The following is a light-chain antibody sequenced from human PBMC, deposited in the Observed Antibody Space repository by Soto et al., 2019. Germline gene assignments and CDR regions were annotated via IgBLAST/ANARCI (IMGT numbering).Light chain of an antibody. CDR1: SNDVGGYNY. Sequence: QSALTQPASVSGSPGQSITISCTGTSNDVGGYNYVSWYQQHPGKAPKLVIYEVSHRPSGISDRFSGSKSANTASLTISGLQVEDEADYYCSSYTTSSPYVFGAGTKLTVL. CDR2: EVS. CDR3: SSYTTSSPYV. V-gene: IGLV2-14*01. J-gene: IGLJ1*01.